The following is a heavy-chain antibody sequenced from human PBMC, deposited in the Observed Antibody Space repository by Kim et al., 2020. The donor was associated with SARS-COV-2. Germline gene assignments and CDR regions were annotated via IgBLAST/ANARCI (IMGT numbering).Heavy chain of an antibody. CDR3: ARAHNYAWFDP. D-gene: IGHD3-16*01. Sequence: TTYYSPSLKTRVTISLDPSKKKFSLQLSSVTAADTAVYYCARAHNYAWFDPWGQGTLVTVSS. V-gene: IGHV4-31*02. J-gene: IGHJ5*02. CDR2: TT.